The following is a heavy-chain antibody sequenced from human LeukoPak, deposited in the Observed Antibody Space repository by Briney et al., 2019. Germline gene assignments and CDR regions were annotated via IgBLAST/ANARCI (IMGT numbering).Heavy chain of an antibody. CDR3: ARGSSSALDAFDI. V-gene: IGHV3-21*01. J-gene: IGHJ3*02. D-gene: IGHD6-13*01. CDR1: GFTFSSYS. Sequence: GGSLRLSCAASGFTFSSYSMNWVRQAPGKGLEWVSSISSSSSYTYYADSVKGRFTISRDNAKNSLYLQMNSLRAEDTAVYYCARGSSSALDAFDIWGQGTMVTVSS. CDR2: ISSSSSYT.